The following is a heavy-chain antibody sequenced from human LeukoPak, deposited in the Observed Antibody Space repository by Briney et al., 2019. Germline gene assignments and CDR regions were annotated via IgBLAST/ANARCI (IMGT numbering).Heavy chain of an antibody. D-gene: IGHD3-22*01. V-gene: IGHV3-23*01. CDR2: ISGSGGST. CDR3: AKRIVVIITSGPTIDY. CDR1: GFTFSNYA. J-gene: IGHJ4*02. Sequence: GGSLRLSCAASGFTFSNYAMSWVRQAPGKGLEWVSAISGSGGSTYYADSVKGRFTISRDNSKNTLYLPMNSLRAEDTAVYYCAKRIVVIITSGPTIDYWGQGTLVTVSS.